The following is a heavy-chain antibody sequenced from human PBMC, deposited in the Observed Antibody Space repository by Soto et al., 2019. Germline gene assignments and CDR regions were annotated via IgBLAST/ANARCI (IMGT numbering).Heavy chain of an antibody. V-gene: IGHV4-61*01. D-gene: IGHD4-17*01. Sequence: PSETLSLTCTVSGGSVSSGSYYWSWIWQPPGKGLDWIGYIAYSGSTNYNPSLKSRVTISVDTSKNQFSLKLSSVTAADTAVYYCARDYRTHDYGDLFLDYYGMDVWGQGTTVTVSS. J-gene: IGHJ6*02. CDR3: ARDYRTHDYGDLFLDYYGMDV. CDR2: IAYSGST. CDR1: GGSVSSGSYY.